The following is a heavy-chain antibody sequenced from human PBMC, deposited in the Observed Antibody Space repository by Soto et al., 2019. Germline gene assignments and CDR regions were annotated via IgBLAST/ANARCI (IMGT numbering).Heavy chain of an antibody. CDR1: GFTFSNSA. CDR2: ITSDGDRT. V-gene: IGHV3-64*04. J-gene: IGHJ4*02. D-gene: IGHD2-2*01. CDR3: AKDLTSTSRTPEL. Sequence: GGSLRLSCSVSGFTFSNSAMHWVRQAPGKGLEYVSGITSDGDRTWHADSMKGRFTISRDNSKNTLYLQMNSLRAEDTAIYYCAKDLTSTSRTPELWGQGTLVTVSS.